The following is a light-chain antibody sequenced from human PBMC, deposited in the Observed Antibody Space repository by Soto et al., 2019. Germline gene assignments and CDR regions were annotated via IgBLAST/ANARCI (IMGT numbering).Light chain of an antibody. Sequence: DIQMTQSPSSLSASVGDRVTITCRASQGISNYLAWYQQQPGKVPKLLIYVASTLQSGVPSRFSGSGSGTXFXLTISSLQPEDVANYYCQKYNSAPWTFGQGTKVEIK. CDR3: QKYNSAPWT. J-gene: IGKJ1*01. CDR1: QGISNY. CDR2: VAS. V-gene: IGKV1-27*01.